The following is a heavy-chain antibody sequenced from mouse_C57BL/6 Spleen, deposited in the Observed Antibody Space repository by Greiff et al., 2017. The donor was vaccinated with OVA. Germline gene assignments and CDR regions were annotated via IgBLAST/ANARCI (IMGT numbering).Heavy chain of an antibody. CDR1: GFTFSSYT. CDR3: ARHFTDWYFDD. D-gene: IGHD1-1*01. CDR2: ISGGGGNT. J-gene: IGHJ1*03. Sequence: EVKLVESGGGLVKPGGSLKLSCAASGFTFSSYTMSWVRQTPEKRLEWVATISGGGGNTYYPDSVKGRFTISRDNAKNPLYLENSSRRSEDTALYYCARHFTDWYFDDWGTGTTVTVSS. V-gene: IGHV5-9*01.